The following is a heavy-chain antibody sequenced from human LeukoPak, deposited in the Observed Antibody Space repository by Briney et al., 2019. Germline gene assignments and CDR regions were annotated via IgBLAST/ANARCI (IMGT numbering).Heavy chain of an antibody. CDR2: SLRDGAEK. D-gene: IGHD3-10*01. J-gene: IGHJ4*02. CDR3: ARDRDGGFSFWFGG. Sequence: GGAPMLSFSASDFIFSNYVMHLIRRAPGKGVEWVGGSLRDGAEKQLIDSVMGRFTISRDNSKNMFYGQMNSLRLDDTGVYYCARDRDGGFSFWFGGWGQGTLVTVAS. CDR1: DFIFSNYV. V-gene: IGHV3-30*03.